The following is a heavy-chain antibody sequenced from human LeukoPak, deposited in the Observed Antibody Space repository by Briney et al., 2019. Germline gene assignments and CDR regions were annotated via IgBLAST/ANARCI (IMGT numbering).Heavy chain of an antibody. D-gene: IGHD6-13*01. J-gene: IGHJ3*02. Sequence: SVKVSCKASGGTFSSYAIIWVRQAPGQGLEWMGRIIPILGIANYAQKFQGRVTITADKSTSTAYMELSSLRSEDTAVYYCARDQYSSSWYGGGDAFDIWGQGTMVTVSS. CDR2: IIPILGIA. CDR3: ARDQYSSSWYGGGDAFDI. V-gene: IGHV1-69*04. CDR1: GGTFSSYA.